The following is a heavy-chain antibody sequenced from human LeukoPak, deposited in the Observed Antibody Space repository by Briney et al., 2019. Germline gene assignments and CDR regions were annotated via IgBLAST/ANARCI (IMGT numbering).Heavy chain of an antibody. D-gene: IGHD6-13*01. J-gene: IGHJ4*02. CDR1: GGSISSSSYY. Sequence: TSETLSLTCTVSGGSISSSSYYWGWIRQPPGKGLEWIGSIYYSGSTYYNPSLKSRVTISVDTSKNQFSLKLSSVTAADTAVYYCATLSLIAAAGTWGQGTLVTVSS. CDR3: ATLSLIAAAGT. CDR2: IYYSGST. V-gene: IGHV4-39*01.